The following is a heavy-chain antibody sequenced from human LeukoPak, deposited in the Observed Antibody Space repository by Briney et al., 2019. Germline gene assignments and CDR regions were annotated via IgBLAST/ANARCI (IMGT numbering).Heavy chain of an antibody. CDR1: GYTFTGYY. D-gene: IGHD3-22*01. Sequence: GASVTVSYTASGYTFTGYYMHWVRQAPGPGIEWMGWINPNSGGTNYAQKFQGRVTMTRDTSISTAYMELSRLRSDDTAVYYCAREGGLDYYDSSGFDYWGQGTLVTVSS. CDR3: AREGGLDYYDSSGFDY. V-gene: IGHV1-2*02. J-gene: IGHJ4*02. CDR2: INPNSGGT.